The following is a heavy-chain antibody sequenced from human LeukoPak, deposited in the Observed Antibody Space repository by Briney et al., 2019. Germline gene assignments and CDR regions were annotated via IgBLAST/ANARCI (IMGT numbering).Heavy chain of an antibody. D-gene: IGHD2-8*01. J-gene: IGHJ5*01. CDR3: ALAPNSNWFDF. V-gene: IGHV4-59*03. CDR1: GDSTSSFY. Sequence: SETLSLTCTVSGDSTSSFYWNWIRQSPGKGLEWIGNIHYSGSSVYNPSLKSRGTISIDTSRRQFFLKLNSVTAADTAVYFCALAPNSNWFDFWGPGILVTVSS. CDR2: IHYSGSS.